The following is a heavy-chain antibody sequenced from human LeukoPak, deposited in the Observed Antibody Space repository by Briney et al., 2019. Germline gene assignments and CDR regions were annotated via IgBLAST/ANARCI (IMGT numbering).Heavy chain of an antibody. J-gene: IGHJ4*02. D-gene: IGHD6-19*01. CDR1: GYTFTGYY. V-gene: IGHV1-2*02. CDR3: AREATSRVAGGC. CDR2: INPNSGGT. Sequence: ASVKVSCKASGYTFTGYYMHWVRQAPGQGLEWMGWINPNSGGTNYAQKFQGRVTMTRDTSISTAYMELSRLRSDDTAVYYCAREATSRVAGGCWGQGTLVTVSS.